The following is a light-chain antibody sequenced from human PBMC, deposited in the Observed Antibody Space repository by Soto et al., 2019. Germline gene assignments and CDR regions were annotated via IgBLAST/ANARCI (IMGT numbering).Light chain of an antibody. V-gene: IGKV1-39*01. CDR1: QPISNY. CDR2: GAS. CDR3: QQTHAVPLT. J-gene: IGKJ5*01. Sequence: DVQMTQSPSSLSASVGDRVTITCRASQPISNYLNWYQQKAGEAPKVLIFGASSLQSGVPSKYSGSGYGTDFTLIINNLHPDDFATYYCQQTHAVPLTFGQGTRR.